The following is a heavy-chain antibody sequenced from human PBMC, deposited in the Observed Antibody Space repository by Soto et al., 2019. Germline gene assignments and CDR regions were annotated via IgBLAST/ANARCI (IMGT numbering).Heavy chain of an antibody. V-gene: IGHV3-33*01. J-gene: IGHJ5*02. CDR1: GFTFSSYG. CDR3: ARDREVYSSSSNWFDP. D-gene: IGHD6-6*01. CDR2: IWYDGSNK. Sequence: GGSLRLSCAASGFTFSSYGMHWVRQAPGKGLEWVAVIWYDGSNKYYADSVKGRFTISRDNSKNTLYLQMNSLRAEDTAVYYCARDREVYSSSSNWFDPWGQGIRVTVSS.